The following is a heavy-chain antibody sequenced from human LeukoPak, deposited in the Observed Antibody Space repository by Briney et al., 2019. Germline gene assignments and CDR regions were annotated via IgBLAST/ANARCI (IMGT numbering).Heavy chain of an antibody. Sequence: ASVKVSCKASGYTFTGYYMHWLRQAPGQALEWMGWINPNSGGTNYAQKFQGRVTTTRDTSISTAYMELSRLRSDDTAVYYCARAFRDGSIGYWGQGTLVTVSS. CDR2: INPNSGGT. CDR1: GYTFTGYY. V-gene: IGHV1-2*02. CDR3: ARAFRDGSIGY. J-gene: IGHJ4*02. D-gene: IGHD5-24*01.